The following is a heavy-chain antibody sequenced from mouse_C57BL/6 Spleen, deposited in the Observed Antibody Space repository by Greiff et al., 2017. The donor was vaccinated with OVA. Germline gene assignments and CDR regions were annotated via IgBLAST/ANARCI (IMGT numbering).Heavy chain of an antibody. V-gene: IGHV1-52*01. J-gene: IGHJ4*01. Sequence: QVQLQQPGAELVRPGSSVKLSCKASGYTFTSYWMHWVKQRPIQGLEWIGNIDPSDSETHYNQKFKDKATLTVDKSSSTAYMQLSSLTSEDSAVYCCSSSDWVYAMDYWGQATSVTVSS. CDR3: SSSDWVYAMDY. D-gene: IGHD4-1*01. CDR2: IDPSDSET. CDR1: GYTFTSYW.